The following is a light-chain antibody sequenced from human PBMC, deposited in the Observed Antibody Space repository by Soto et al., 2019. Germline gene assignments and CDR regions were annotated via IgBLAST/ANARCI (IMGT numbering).Light chain of an antibody. CDR3: HQRERWPRT. Sequence: EIVLTHSPATLSSYPWEIATLSCRASQTVGVRLAWYQHKPGQAPRLIIYEASNRAAGIPARFSGSGSGTDFTLTITSLEPEDFAFYYSHQRERWPRTFGQGTKVDIK. CDR1: QTVGVR. CDR2: EAS. J-gene: IGKJ1*01. V-gene: IGKV3-11*01.